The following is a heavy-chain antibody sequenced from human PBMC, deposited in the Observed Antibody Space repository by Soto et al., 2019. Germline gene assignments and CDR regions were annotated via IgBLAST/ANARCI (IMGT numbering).Heavy chain of an antibody. Sequence: PGESLKISCKGSGYSFTSYWIGWVRQMPGKGLEWMGIIYPGDSDTRYSPSFQGQVTISADKSISTAYLQWSSLKASDTAMYYCARSIAERFKYYGMDVWGQGTTVTVSS. CDR1: GYSFTSYW. J-gene: IGHJ6*02. CDR3: ARSIAERFKYYGMDV. D-gene: IGHD6-6*01. V-gene: IGHV5-51*01. CDR2: IYPGDSDT.